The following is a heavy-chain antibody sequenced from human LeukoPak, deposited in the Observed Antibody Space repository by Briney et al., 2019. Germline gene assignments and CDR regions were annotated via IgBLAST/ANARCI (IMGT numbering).Heavy chain of an antibody. Sequence: GGSLRLSCAASGFAFSNSWMSWVHQAPGKGLEWVANINHEGGDIHYVDSVKGRFTISRDNAKDSLYLQMNSLRAEDTAVYYCATYINWVAGDVWGQGTTVTVSS. CDR3: ATYINWVAGDV. J-gene: IGHJ6*02. V-gene: IGHV3-7*01. CDR1: GFAFSNSW. CDR2: INHEGGDI. D-gene: IGHD1-1*01.